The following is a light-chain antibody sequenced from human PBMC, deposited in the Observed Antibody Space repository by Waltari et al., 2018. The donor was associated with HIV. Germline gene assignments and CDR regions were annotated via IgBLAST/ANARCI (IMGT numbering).Light chain of an antibody. CDR1: SSNIGAGYD. Sequence: QSVLTQPPSVSGAPGQRVTISCTGSSSNIGAGYDVYWYQQRPGTAPKLLISPTIHRPSGVPDRFSGSKSCTSASLAITGLQAEDAADYYCQSYDSSLSGWVFGGGTKLTV. CDR2: PTI. J-gene: IGLJ3*02. V-gene: IGLV1-40*01. CDR3: QSYDSSLSGWV.